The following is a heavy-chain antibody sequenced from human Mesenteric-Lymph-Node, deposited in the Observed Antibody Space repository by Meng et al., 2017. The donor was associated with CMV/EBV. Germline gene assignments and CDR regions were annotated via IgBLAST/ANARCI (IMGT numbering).Heavy chain of an antibody. J-gene: IGHJ4*02. V-gene: IGHV4-38-2*02. D-gene: IGHD3-10*01. CDR1: GYSISSGYY. CDR3: ARSSSGSYAY. CDR2: IYHSGST. Sequence: GSLRLSCTVSGYSISSGYYWGWIRQPPGKGLEWIGSIYHSGSTYYNPSLKSRVTISVDTSKNQFSLKLSSVTAADTAVYYCARSSSGSYAYWGQGTLVTVSS.